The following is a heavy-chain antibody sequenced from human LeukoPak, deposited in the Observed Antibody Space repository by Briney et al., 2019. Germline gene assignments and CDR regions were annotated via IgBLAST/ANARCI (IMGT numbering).Heavy chain of an antibody. J-gene: IGHJ4*02. D-gene: IGHD1-26*01. CDR1: RYTFTGYY. Sequence: GASVKVSCKASRYTFTGYYMHWVRQAPGQGLEWMGWINPNSGGTNYAQKFQGRVTMTRDTSISTAYMELSRLRSDDTAVYYCARDLGGSYYEYYFDYWGQGTLVTVSS. V-gene: IGHV1-2*02. CDR3: ARDLGGSYYEYYFDY. CDR2: INPNSGGT.